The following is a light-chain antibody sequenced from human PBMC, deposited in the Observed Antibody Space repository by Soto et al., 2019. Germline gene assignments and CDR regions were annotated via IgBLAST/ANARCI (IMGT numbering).Light chain of an antibody. J-gene: IGLJ1*01. CDR2: RNS. CDR1: ASTIGRNY. V-gene: IGLV1-47*01. CDR3: AAWDDNLSGLYV. Sequence: QPVLTQSPSASGLHLQRGSLSCSGSASTIGRNYVYWYQQLPGTAPKLLIYRNSQRPSGVPDRFSGSKSGTSASLAISGLRSEDEADYYCAAWDDNLSGLYVFGAGTKVTVL.